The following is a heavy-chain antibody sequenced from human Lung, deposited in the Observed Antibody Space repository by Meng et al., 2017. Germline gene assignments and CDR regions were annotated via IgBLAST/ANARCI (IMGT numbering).Heavy chain of an antibody. D-gene: IGHD6-19*01. J-gene: IGHJ4*02. CDR3: VRRTYSSGWYFDY. Sequence: QVQLQQWGAGLLKPSETLPRTVAVYGGSFSGYYWSWIRQPPGKGLEWIGEIIDSGSTNYNPSLKSRVTISVDTSKNQFSLRVTSVTAADRAVYYCVRRTYSSGWYFDYWGQGTLVTVSS. CDR2: IIDSGST. CDR1: GGSFSGYY. V-gene: IGHV4-34*02.